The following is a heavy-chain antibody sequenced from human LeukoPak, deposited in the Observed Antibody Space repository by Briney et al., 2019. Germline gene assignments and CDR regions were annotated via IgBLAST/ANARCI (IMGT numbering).Heavy chain of an antibody. CDR1: GFTVSSNY. CDR2: IFSGGST. Sequence: GSLRLSCAASGFTVSSNYMSWVRQAPGKGLEWASIIFSGGSTYYADSVKGRFTISRDNSKNTLYLQMNSLRAEDTAVYYCAREAVTRSYFDYWGQGTLVTVSS. V-gene: IGHV3-53*01. CDR3: AREAVTRSYFDY. D-gene: IGHD4-17*01. J-gene: IGHJ4*02.